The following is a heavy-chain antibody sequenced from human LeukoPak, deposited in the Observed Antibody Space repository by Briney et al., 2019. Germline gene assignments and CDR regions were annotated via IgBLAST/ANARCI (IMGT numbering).Heavy chain of an antibody. Sequence: GGSLRLSCAASGFTFSRYSMNWVRQAPGKGLEWVSSISTSSSFLYYADSVKGRFTISRDNAKNSLYLQMNSLRAEDTAVYYCARGWSLVYWGQGTLVTVSS. V-gene: IGHV3-21*01. CDR3: ARGWSLVY. J-gene: IGHJ4*02. CDR2: ISTSSSFL. CDR1: GFTFSRYS. D-gene: IGHD2-15*01.